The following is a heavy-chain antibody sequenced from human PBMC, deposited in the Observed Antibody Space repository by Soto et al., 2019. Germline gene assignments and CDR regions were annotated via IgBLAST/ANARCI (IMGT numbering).Heavy chain of an antibody. CDR2: IIPIFGTA. J-gene: IGHJ6*02. CDR1: GGTFSSYA. Sequence: GASVKVSCKASGGTFSSYAISWVRQAPGQGLEWMGGIIPIFGTANYAQKFQGRVTITADESTSTAYMELSSLRSEDTAVYYCARDYVGSVRPALYYYYGMDVWGQGTTVTVSS. D-gene: IGHD3-10*01. V-gene: IGHV1-69*13. CDR3: ARDYVGSVRPALYYYYGMDV.